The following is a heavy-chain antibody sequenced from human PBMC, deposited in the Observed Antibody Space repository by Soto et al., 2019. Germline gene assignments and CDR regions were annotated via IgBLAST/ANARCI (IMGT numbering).Heavy chain of an antibody. CDR1: GFTFSYYA. CDR3: ATAHDVSLGELSSFDY. D-gene: IGHD3-16*02. CDR2: ISASDITT. J-gene: IGHJ4*02. V-gene: IGHV3-23*01. Sequence: GGSLRLSCAASGFTFSYYAMNWVRQAPGKGLEWVSAISASDITTYYADSVQGRFTISRDNSKNTLYLQLNSLRTDDTAVYYCATAHDVSLGELSSFDYWGQGTLVTVSS.